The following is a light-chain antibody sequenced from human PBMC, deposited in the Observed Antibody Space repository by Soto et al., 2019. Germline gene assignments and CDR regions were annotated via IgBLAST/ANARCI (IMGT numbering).Light chain of an antibody. V-gene: IGLV1-44*01. CDR1: SSNIGSNT. Sequence: QSVLTQPPSASGTPGQRVTISCSGSSSNIGSNTVNWYQQLPGTAPKLLIYSNNQRPSGVPDRFSGSKSGTSASLAISGLQSEDEADYYCAAWEDRLNGLVFGGGTKLTV. CDR3: AAWEDRLNGLV. J-gene: IGLJ2*01. CDR2: SNN.